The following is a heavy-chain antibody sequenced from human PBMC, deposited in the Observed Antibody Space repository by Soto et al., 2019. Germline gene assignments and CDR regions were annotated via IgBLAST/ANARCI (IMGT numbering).Heavy chain of an antibody. CDR2: INPSGGST. D-gene: IGHD3-22*01. CDR1: GYTFTSYY. Sequence: QVQLVQSGAEVKKPGASVKVSCKASGYTFTSYYMHWVRQAPGQGLEWMGIINPSGGSTSYAQKFQGRGTMTRDTSTSTVYMELSSLRSEDTAVYYCAREGRITMTIDYWGQGTLVTVSS. J-gene: IGHJ4*02. CDR3: AREGRITMTIDY. V-gene: IGHV1-46*03.